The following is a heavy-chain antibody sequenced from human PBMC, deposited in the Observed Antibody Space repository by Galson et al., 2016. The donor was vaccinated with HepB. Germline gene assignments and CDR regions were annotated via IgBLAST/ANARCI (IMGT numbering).Heavy chain of an antibody. CDR1: GGSISSGSYY. D-gene: IGHD3-9*01. Sequence: SETLSLTCTVSGGSISSGSYYWAWIRQPPGKGLEWIGSIYYSGSTYHNPSLKSRVTMSEDTSKNQFSLKLNSVTAADTGVYYCARDWLSDDYWGQGTLVTVSS. V-gene: IGHV4-39*07. CDR2: IYYSGST. J-gene: IGHJ4*02. CDR3: ARDWLSDDY.